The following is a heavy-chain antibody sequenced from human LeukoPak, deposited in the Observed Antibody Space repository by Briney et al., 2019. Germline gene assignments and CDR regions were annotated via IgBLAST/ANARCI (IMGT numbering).Heavy chain of an antibody. CDR3: ARGRDRITMIVVVIPRPYFDY. D-gene: IGHD3-22*01. CDR1: GGSFSGYY. Sequence: PSETLSLTCAVYGGSFSGYYWSWIRQPPGKGPEWIGEINHSGSTNYNPSLKSRVTISVDTSKNQFSLKLSSVTAADTAVYYCARGRDRITMIVVVIPRPYFDYWGQGTLVTVSS. V-gene: IGHV4-34*01. J-gene: IGHJ4*02. CDR2: INHSGST.